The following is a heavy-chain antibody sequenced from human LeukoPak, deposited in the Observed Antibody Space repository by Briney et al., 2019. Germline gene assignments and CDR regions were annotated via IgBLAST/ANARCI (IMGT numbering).Heavy chain of an antibody. CDR3: TRDSALLGVAFDL. Sequence: HPGGSLRLSCSASGFPFNTYAIHWVRQAPGKGLGYVAGISSNGDNTDFADSAKGRFTISRDNSKSTLFLQMNSLRAEDTAVYFCTRDSALLGVAFDLWGQGTVVTVSS. CDR1: GFPFNTYA. D-gene: IGHD2-15*01. CDR2: ISSNGDNT. J-gene: IGHJ3*01. V-gene: IGHV3-64D*06.